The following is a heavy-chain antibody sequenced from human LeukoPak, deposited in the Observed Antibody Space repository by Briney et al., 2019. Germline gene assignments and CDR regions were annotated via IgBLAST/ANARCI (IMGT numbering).Heavy chain of an antibody. V-gene: IGHV3-53*01. CDR3: ARERDGDYSFDY. J-gene: IGHJ4*02. Sequence: GSLRLSCAASGFTVSSNYMSWVRQAPGKGLEWVSVIYSGGSTYYADSVKGRFTISRDNSKNTLYLQMNSLRAEDTAVYYCARERDGDYSFDYWGQGTLVTVSS. CDR2: IYSGGST. D-gene: IGHD4-17*01. CDR1: GFTVSSNY.